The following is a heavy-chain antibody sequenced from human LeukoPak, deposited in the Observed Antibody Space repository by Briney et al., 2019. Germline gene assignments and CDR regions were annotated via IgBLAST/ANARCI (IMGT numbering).Heavy chain of an antibody. D-gene: IGHD6-19*01. CDR3: AREIAVAGTRRWYFDL. J-gene: IGHJ2*01. Sequence: ASAKVSCKASGYTFTSYGISWVRQAPGQGLEWMGWISAYNGNTNYAQKLQGRVTMTTDTSTSTAYMELRSLRSDDTAVYYCAREIAVAGTRRWYFDLWGRGTLVTVSS. CDR1: GYTFTSYG. V-gene: IGHV1-18*01. CDR2: ISAYNGNT.